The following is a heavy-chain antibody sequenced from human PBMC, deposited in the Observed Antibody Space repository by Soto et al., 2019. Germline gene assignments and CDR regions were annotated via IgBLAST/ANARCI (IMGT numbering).Heavy chain of an antibody. J-gene: IGHJ5*02. V-gene: IGHV4-34*01. CDR3: ARCLEQWLYRCWFDP. CDR2: INHSGST. D-gene: IGHD6-19*01. Sequence: QVQLQQWGAGLLKPSETLSLTCAVYGGSFSGYYWSWIRQPPGKGLEWIGEINHSGSTNYNPSLKRRVTISVDTSKNQFSLKLSSVPAADTAVYYCARCLEQWLYRCWFDPWGQGTLVTVSS. CDR1: GGSFSGYY.